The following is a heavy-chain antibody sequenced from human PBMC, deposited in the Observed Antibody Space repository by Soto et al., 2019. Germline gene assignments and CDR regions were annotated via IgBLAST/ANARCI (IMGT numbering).Heavy chain of an antibody. D-gene: IGHD3-10*01. Sequence: ASVKVSCKASGDTFTTYDSNWVRQATGHGLEWMGWINPNSGNIGYAQRFQGRVTMTRETAIRTAYMEVSSLRSDDKAVYYCARGRASGSYYLLDYWGQGTLVTVCS. J-gene: IGHJ4*02. V-gene: IGHV1-8*01. CDR3: ARGRASGSYYLLDY. CDR2: INPNSGNI. CDR1: GDTFTTYD.